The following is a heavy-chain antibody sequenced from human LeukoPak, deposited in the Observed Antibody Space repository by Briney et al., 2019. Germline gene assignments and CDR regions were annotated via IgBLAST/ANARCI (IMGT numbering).Heavy chain of an antibody. CDR2: IYYSGST. CDR3: ARALMVAGTPSDY. D-gene: IGHD6-19*01. J-gene: IGHJ4*02. V-gene: IGHV4-59*01. CDR1: GGSISSYY. Sequence: SETLSLTCTVSGGSISSYYWSWIRQPPGKGLEWSGYIYYSGSTNYNPSLKSRVTISVDTSKNQFSLKLSSVTAADTAVYYCARALMVAGTPSDYWGQGTLVTVSS.